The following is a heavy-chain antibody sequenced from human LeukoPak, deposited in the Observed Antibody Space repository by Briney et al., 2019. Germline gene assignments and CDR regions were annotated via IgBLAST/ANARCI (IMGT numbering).Heavy chain of an antibody. CDR3: AREHDYGDYVTEYYFDY. D-gene: IGHD4-17*01. V-gene: IGHV3-7*03. CDR2: IKQDGSEK. J-gene: IGHJ4*02. CDR1: GFTFSSYW. Sequence: PGGSLRLSCAASGFTFSSYWMSWVRQAPGKGPEWVANIKQDGSEKYYVDSVKGRFTISRDNAKNSLYLQMNSLRAEDTAVYYCAREHDYGDYVTEYYFDYWGQGTLVTVSS.